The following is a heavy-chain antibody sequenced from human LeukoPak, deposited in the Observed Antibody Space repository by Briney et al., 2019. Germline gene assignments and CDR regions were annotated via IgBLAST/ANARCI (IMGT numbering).Heavy chain of an antibody. CDR1: GYTFTTYW. CDR2: VYPGDSEN. J-gene: IGHJ3*02. Sequence: GESLKISCKVSGYTFTTYWIGWVRQMPGKGLEWMGLVYPGDSENRFSPSFQGQVTISADKSISTAYLQWSSLKASDTAIYYCARQEGEQQLVGNAFDIWGQGTMVTVSS. CDR3: ARQEGEQQLVGNAFDI. V-gene: IGHV5-51*01. D-gene: IGHD6-13*01.